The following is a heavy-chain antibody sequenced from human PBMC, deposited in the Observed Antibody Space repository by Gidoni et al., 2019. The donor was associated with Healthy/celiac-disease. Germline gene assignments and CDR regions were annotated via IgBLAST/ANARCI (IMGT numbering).Heavy chain of an antibody. CDR1: GFPFSSYG. CDR3: ASIFTHYYDSSGYPTKPADAFDI. V-gene: IGHV3-33*01. Sequence: QVQLVESGGGVVQPVRSLRLSCAPSGFPFSSYGMPWVSQAPGKGVEVVSVIWYDGSNKYYADSVKGRFTISRDNSKNTLYLQMNSLRAEDTAVYYCASIFTHYYDSSGYPTKPADAFDIWGQGTMVTVSS. J-gene: IGHJ3*02. CDR2: IWYDGSNK. D-gene: IGHD3-22*01.